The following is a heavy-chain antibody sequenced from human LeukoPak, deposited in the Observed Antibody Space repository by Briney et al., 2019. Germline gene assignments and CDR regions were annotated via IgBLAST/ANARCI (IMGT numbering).Heavy chain of an antibody. V-gene: IGHV3-23*01. CDR3: AKDGGYYFWSGYYMDY. D-gene: IGHD3-3*01. CDR2: ISGSGGST. Sequence: PGGSLRLSCAASGFTFSSYAMSWVRQAPGKGLEWVSAISGSGGSTYYADSVKGRFTISRDNSKNTLYLQMNSLRAEDTAVYYCAKDGGYYFWSGYYMDYWGQGTLVTVSS. J-gene: IGHJ4*02. CDR1: GFTFSSYA.